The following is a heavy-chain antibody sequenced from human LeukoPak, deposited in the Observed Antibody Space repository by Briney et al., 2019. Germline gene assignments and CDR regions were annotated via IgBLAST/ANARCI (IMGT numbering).Heavy chain of an antibody. J-gene: IGHJ3*02. Sequence: SETLSLTCTVSGGSISSYYWSWIRQPAGKGLEWIGRIYTSGSTNYNPSLKSRDTMSVGTSKNQFSLKLSSVTAADTAVYYCARAPSTIFGLIGAFDIWGQGTMVTVSS. D-gene: IGHD3-3*01. CDR3: ARAPSTIFGLIGAFDI. CDR1: GGSISSYY. V-gene: IGHV4-4*07. CDR2: IYTSGST.